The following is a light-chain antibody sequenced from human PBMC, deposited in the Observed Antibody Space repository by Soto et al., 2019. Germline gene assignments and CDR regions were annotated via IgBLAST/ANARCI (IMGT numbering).Light chain of an antibody. CDR2: GAS. J-gene: IGKJ1*01. CDR1: QSVSNDF. Sequence: EIVLTQSPGILSLSPGERATLSCRASQSVSNDFLAWYQQKPGQAPRLLVFGASTRATDVPDRFSGSGSGADFTLTIRRLEPEDFAVYYCQQYGSSPPRTFGQGTQVEMK. V-gene: IGKV3-20*01. CDR3: QQYGSSPPRT.